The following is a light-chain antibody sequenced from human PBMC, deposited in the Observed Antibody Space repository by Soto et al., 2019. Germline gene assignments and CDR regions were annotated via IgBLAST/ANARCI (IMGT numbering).Light chain of an antibody. CDR1: PSVSTSY. V-gene: IGKV3-20*01. CDR3: QQYGSSPGT. Sequence: EIALTQSPGTLYLSPGERATLSCRASPSVSTSYFAGYQQKPGQAPRLLIYGASSTATGIPDRFSGSGSGTDFTLTISRLEPEDFALYYAQQYGSSPGTFGQGTKVEIK. J-gene: IGKJ1*01. CDR2: GAS.